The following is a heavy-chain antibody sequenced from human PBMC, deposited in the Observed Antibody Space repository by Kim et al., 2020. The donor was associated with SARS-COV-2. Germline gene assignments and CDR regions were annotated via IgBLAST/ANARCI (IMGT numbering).Heavy chain of an antibody. V-gene: IGHV3-21*01. CDR3: ARTSYYDILTGRYYFDY. Sequence: VTGRFTISRDDAKNSLYLQMSSLRAEDTAVYYCARTSYYDILTGRYYFDYWGQGTLVTVSS. J-gene: IGHJ4*02. D-gene: IGHD3-9*01.